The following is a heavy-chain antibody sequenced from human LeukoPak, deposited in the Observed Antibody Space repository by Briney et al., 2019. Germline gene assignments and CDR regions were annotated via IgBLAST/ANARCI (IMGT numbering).Heavy chain of an antibody. CDR1: GFTVSDYS. CDR3: AKRLRDGYNSPIDS. CDR2: ISDSGGVI. J-gene: IGHJ4*02. Sequence: GGSLRLSCAASGFTVSDYSMNWVRQAPGKGLEWVSGISDSGGVIEYADSVKGRFTIIRDTSKDTLYLEMNSLRVEDTATYYCAKRLRDGYNSPIDSWGQGTLVTVSS. V-gene: IGHV3-23*01. D-gene: IGHD5-24*01.